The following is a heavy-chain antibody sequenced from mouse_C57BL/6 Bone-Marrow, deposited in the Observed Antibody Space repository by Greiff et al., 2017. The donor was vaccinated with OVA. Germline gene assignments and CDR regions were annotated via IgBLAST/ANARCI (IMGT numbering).Heavy chain of an antibody. V-gene: IGHV5-6*01. CDR1: GFTFSSYG. CDR3: ARQGY. CDR2: ISSGGSYT. Sequence: EVQGVESGGDLVKPGGSLKLSCAASGFTFSSYGMSWVRQTPDKRLEWVATISSGGSYTYYPDSVKGRFTISRDNAKNTLYLQMSRLKSEDTAMYYCARQGYWGQGTTLPVSS. J-gene: IGHJ2*01.